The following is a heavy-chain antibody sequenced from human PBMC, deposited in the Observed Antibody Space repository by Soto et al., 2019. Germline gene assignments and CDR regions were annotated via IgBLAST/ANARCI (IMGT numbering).Heavy chain of an antibody. CDR2: ISAYNGNT. Sequence: ASVKVSCKASGYTFSDHGFSWVRQGPGQGLEWLGWISAYNGNTNYAQKLQGRVTMTTDTSTSTAYMELRSLRSDDTAVYYCARDRGSYALDYWGQGTLVTVSS. CDR1: GYTFSDHG. V-gene: IGHV1-18*01. D-gene: IGHD1-26*01. CDR3: ARDRGSYALDY. J-gene: IGHJ4*02.